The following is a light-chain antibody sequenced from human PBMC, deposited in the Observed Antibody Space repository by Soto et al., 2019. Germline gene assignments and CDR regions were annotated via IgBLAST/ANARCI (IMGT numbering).Light chain of an antibody. J-gene: IGLJ2*01. Sequence: QLVLTQSPSASASLGASVKLSCTLSSGHSNYAIAWHQQQPEKGPRYLMKLNSDGSHNKGDGIPDRFSGSSSGAERYLTISSLQSEDEADYYCQTWGTGIVVFGAGTKLTVL. CDR1: SGHSNYA. CDR2: LNSDGSH. CDR3: QTWGTGIVV. V-gene: IGLV4-69*01.